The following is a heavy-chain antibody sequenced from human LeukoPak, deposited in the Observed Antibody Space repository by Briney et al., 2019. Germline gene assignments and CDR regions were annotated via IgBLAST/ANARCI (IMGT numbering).Heavy chain of an antibody. D-gene: IGHD6-13*01. Sequence: SETLSLTCTVSGGSISSSSYYWGWIRQPPGKGLEWIGSIYYSGSTYYNPSLKSRFTISVDTSKNQFSLKLSSVTAADTAVYYCAREIAAAEIKHHDYWGQGTLVTVSS. CDR1: GGSISSSSYY. CDR2: IYYSGST. J-gene: IGHJ4*02. V-gene: IGHV4-39*01. CDR3: AREIAAAEIKHHDY.